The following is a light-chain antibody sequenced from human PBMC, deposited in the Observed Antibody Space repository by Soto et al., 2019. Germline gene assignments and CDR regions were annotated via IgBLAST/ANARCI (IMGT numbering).Light chain of an antibody. CDR1: QSVPRSY. CDR3: QQYGSSIT. V-gene: IGKV3-20*01. Sequence: EIVLTQSPGTLSLSPGERATLSCRASQSVPRSYLAWYQQKPGQAPRLLIYGTSSRATGIPDRFSCSGSGTDFTLTISRLEPEDFAVFYCQQYGSSITFGQGTRLEIQ. J-gene: IGKJ5*01. CDR2: GTS.